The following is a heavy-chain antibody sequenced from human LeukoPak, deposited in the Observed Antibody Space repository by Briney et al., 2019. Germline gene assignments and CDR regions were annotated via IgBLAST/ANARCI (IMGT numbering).Heavy chain of an antibody. CDR3: ARDRGWLRLNDY. Sequence: GSLRLSCAASGFTFSSYSMNWVRQAPGKGLEWVSSISSSSSYIYYADSVKGRFTISRDNAKNSLYLQMNSLRAEDTAVYYCARDRGWLRLNDYWGQGTLVTVSS. V-gene: IGHV3-21*01. CDR2: ISSSSSYI. D-gene: IGHD5-12*01. J-gene: IGHJ4*02. CDR1: GFTFSSYS.